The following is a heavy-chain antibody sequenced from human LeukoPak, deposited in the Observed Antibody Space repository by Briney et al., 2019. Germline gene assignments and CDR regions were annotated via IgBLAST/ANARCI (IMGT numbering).Heavy chain of an antibody. V-gene: IGHV4-39*01. Sequence: SETLSLTCTVSGGSFSSSSYYWGWIRQPPGKGLEWIGSIYYSGSTYYNPSLKSRVTISVDTSKNQFSLKLSSVTAADTAVYYCARQDCSSTSCYLDYWGQGTLVTVSS. CDR1: GGSFSSSSYY. CDR2: IYYSGST. CDR3: ARQDCSSTSCYLDY. D-gene: IGHD2-2*01. J-gene: IGHJ4*02.